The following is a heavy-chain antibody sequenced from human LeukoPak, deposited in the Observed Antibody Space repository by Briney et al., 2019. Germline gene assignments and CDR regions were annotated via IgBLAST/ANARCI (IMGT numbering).Heavy chain of an antibody. CDR1: GFTFGGYG. CDR3: TRYNNDHFDY. D-gene: IGHD1-14*01. J-gene: IGHJ4*02. Sequence: PGGSLRLSCAGSGFTFGGYGMHWFRQTPGKGLEWVAVIAYDGSMAFYADSVKGRFTISRDNSKNTMSVQMDDLRAEDTAVYYCTRYNNDHFDYWGQGTLVTVSS. CDR2: IAYDGSMA. V-gene: IGHV3-33*01.